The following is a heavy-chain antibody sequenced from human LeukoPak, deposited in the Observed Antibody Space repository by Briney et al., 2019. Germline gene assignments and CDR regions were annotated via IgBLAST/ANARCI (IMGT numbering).Heavy chain of an antibody. CDR2: IDSGGDT. D-gene: IGHD1-26*01. CDR3: ARHASGVFDY. V-gene: IGHV4-39*01. CDR1: GGSIGRSYY. J-gene: IGHJ4*02. Sequence: PSESLSLICTVSGGSIGRSYYWGWIRQPPGKALDWIGSIDSGGDTDHNPSLKSRVTMSVDTSKNHFSLKLSSVTAADTAVYYCARHASGVFDYWGQGTLVTVSS.